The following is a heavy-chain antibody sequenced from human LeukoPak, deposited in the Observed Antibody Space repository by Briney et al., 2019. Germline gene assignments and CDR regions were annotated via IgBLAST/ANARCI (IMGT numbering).Heavy chain of an antibody. J-gene: IGHJ4*02. D-gene: IGHD6-13*01. CDR1: GFTFSNAW. Sequence: GGSLRLSCAASGFTFSNAWMSWVRQAPGKGREWVGRIKSKTDGGTTDYAAPVKGRFTISRDDSKNTLYLQMNSLKTEDTAVYYCTAGTGRTDFDYWGQGTLVTVSS. V-gene: IGHV3-15*01. CDR2: IKSKTDGGTT. CDR3: TAGTGRTDFDY.